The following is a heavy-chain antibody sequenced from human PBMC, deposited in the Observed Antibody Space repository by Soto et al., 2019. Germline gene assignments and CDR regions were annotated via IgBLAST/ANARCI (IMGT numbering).Heavy chain of an antibody. V-gene: IGHV1-46*01. J-gene: IGHJ5*02. CDR1: GFTFSNSA. CDR2: IGASGGST. Sequence: GASVKVSCKTSGFTFSNSAVQWVRQARGQGLEWMGIIGASGGSTSYAQTFQGRVTMTRDTSTSTVYMELSSLRSEDTAVYYCARDVVDYYGYWFDPWGQGTLVTVSS. CDR3: ARDVVDYYGYWFDP. D-gene: IGHD3-10*01.